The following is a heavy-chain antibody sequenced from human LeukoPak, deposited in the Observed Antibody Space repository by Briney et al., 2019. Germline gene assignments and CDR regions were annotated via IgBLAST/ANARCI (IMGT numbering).Heavy chain of an antibody. V-gene: IGHV4-39*01. J-gene: IGHJ3*02. CDR2: FYDSGST. CDR1: GGSIRSRNYY. D-gene: IGHD5-12*01. CDR3: ARHTRPGCSGYENAFDI. Sequence: PSETLSLTCTVSGGSIRSRNYYWDWIRQPPGKGLEWIGNFYDSGSTYYNPSLKSRVTISGDTSKNQFSLKLTSVTAADTAVYYYARHTRPGCSGYENAFDIWGQGTMVTVPS.